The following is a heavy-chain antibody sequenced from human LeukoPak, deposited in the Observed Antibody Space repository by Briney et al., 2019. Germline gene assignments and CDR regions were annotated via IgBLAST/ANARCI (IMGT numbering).Heavy chain of an antibody. CDR1: GFSFSDYD. Sequence: PGGSLRLSCSASGFSFSDYDMNWVREAPGKGLEWVSPISGRSSHVYYGESVKGRFTISRDNAKNSLYLQLDSLGVEDTAVYYCGRAFPPLRTSSAGDLWGQGTLVTVS. J-gene: IGHJ1*01. CDR3: GRAFPPLRTSSAGDL. D-gene: IGHD3-16*01. CDR2: ISGRSSHV. V-gene: IGHV3-21*01.